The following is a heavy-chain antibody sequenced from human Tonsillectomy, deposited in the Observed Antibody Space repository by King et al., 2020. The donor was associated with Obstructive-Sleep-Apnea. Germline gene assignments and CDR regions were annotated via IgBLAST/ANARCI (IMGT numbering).Heavy chain of an antibody. CDR1: AYSISSGYY. CDR3: ARAXSGLXXXX. CDR2: IYQSGST. D-gene: IGHD6-19*01. V-gene: IGHV4-38-2*02. J-gene: IGHJ4*02. Sequence: QLQESGPGLVKPSETLSLTCTVSAYSISSGYYWGWIRQPPGKGLEWIGSIYQSGSTLYNPSLKSRLPMSVDTSKNQFSLKLNSVTAADTAVYYLARAXSGLXXXXXXXGTLVTVSS.